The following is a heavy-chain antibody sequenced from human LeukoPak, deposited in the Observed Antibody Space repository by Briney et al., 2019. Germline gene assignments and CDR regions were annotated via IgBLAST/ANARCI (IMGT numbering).Heavy chain of an antibody. V-gene: IGHV1-2*02. Sequence: ASVKVSCKASGYTFTGSYMHWVRQAPGQGLEWMGWINPYSGATDYAQKFQGRVTLTRDTSISTAYMELSRLRPDDTAVYYCARASFVGITVILVAGGYFDSWGQGTLVTVSS. J-gene: IGHJ4*02. CDR2: INPYSGAT. D-gene: IGHD3-22*01. CDR1: GYTFTGSY. CDR3: ARASFVGITVILVAGGYFDS.